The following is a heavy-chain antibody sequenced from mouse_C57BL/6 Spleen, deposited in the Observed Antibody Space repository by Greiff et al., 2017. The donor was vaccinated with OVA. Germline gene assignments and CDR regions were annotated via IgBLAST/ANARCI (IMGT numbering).Heavy chain of an antibody. J-gene: IGHJ3*01. CDR2: ISYDGSN. CDR3: AREAGPFAY. Sequence: EVKLMESGPGLVKPSQSLSLTCSVTGYSITSGYYWNWIRQFPGNKLEWMGYISYDGSNNYNPSLKNRISITRDTSKNQFFLKLNSVTTEDTATYYCAREAGPFAYWGQGTLVTVSA. CDR1: GYSITSGYY. V-gene: IGHV3-6*01. D-gene: IGHD3-3*01.